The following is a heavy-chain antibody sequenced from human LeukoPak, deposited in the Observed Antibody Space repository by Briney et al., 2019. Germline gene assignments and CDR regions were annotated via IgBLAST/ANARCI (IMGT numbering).Heavy chain of an antibody. J-gene: IGHJ4*02. CDR3: ARYCSGGSCLDY. D-gene: IGHD2-15*01. V-gene: IGHV4-59*08. Sequence: PSETLSLTCTVSGGSISNYYWSWIRQPPGKGLDWIGYSYYGGSPNYNPSLKSRVTISVDTSKNQFSLKLSSVTAADTAVYYCARYCSGGSCLDYWGQGTLVTVSS. CDR1: GGSISNYY. CDR2: SYYGGSP.